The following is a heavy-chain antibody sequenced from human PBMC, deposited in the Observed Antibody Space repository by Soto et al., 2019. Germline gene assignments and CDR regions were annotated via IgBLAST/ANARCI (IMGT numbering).Heavy chain of an antibody. V-gene: IGHV3-30-3*01. CDR1: GFVFSAYV. D-gene: IGHD3-16*01. J-gene: IGHJ4*02. CDR2: ISYDGNNK. CDR3: ARGAPPEY. Sequence: QVQLVESGGGVVQPGRSLSLSCGTSGFVFSAYVMYWVRQAPGKGLEWVAAISYDGNNKYYADSVKGRFTISRDDSKNTLYLQMNSLRLEDTGVYYCARGAPPEYWGQGTLVTVSS.